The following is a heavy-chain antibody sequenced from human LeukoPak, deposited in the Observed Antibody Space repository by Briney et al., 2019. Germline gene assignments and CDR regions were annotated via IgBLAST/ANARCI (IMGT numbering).Heavy chain of an antibody. CDR3: ARDVVIVVVTPGDAFDI. V-gene: IGHV4-39*07. D-gene: IGHD2-21*02. CDR2: IYYSGST. CDR1: GGSISSSSYY. Sequence: PSETLSLTCTVSGGSISSSSYYWAWIRQPPGEGLEWIGSIYYSGSTYYNPSLKSRVTISVDTSKNQFSLKLSSVTAADTAVYYCARDVVIVVVTPGDAFDIWGQGTMVTVSS. J-gene: IGHJ3*02.